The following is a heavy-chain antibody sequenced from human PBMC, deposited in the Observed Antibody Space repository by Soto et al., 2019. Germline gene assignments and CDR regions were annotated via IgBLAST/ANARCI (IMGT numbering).Heavy chain of an antibody. Sequence: GGSLSLSCAASGFTVSSNYMSWVRQAPGKGLEWVSVIYSGGSTYYADSVKGRFTISRDNSKNTLYLQMNSLRAEDTAVYYCARDPSGSYSWFDPWGQGTLVTAPQ. CDR1: GFTVSSNY. CDR3: ARDPSGSYSWFDP. CDR2: IYSGGST. D-gene: IGHD1-26*01. V-gene: IGHV3-66*01. J-gene: IGHJ5*02.